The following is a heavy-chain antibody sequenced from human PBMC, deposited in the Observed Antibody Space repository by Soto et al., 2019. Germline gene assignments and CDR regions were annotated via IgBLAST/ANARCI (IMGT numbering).Heavy chain of an antibody. CDR2: IYSGGST. J-gene: IGHJ4*02. Sequence: GGSLRLSCAVSGFTVSSHYMSWVRQAPGKGLEWVSVIYSGGSTYYADSVKGRFTISRDNSKNTLYLQMNSLRAEDTAVYYCAKDSLPPYYYGSGSYQPNFDYWGQGTLVTVSS. CDR1: GFTVSSHY. D-gene: IGHD3-10*01. V-gene: IGHV3-66*01. CDR3: AKDSLPPYYYGSGSYQPNFDY.